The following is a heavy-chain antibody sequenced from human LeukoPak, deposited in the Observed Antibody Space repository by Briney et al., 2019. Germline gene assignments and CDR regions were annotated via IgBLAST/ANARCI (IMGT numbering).Heavy chain of an antibody. V-gene: IGHV4-59*12. CDR2: IYHSGST. CDR1: GGSISSYY. D-gene: IGHD3-10*01. Sequence: PSETLSLTCTVSGGSISSYYWSWIRQPPGKGLEWIGYIYHSGSTYYNPSLKSRVTISVDRSKNQFSLKLSSVTAADTAVYYCASNTMVRGVTIDYWGQGTLVTVSS. J-gene: IGHJ4*02. CDR3: ASNTMVRGVTIDY.